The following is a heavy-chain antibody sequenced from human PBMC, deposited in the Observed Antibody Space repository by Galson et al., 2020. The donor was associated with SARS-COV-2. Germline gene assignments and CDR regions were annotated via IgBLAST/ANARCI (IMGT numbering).Heavy chain of an antibody. Sequence: GGSLRLSCAASGFTFSRYTMNWVRQTPGKGLEWVSSITVSSSFIYYADSVRGRFTISRDDADNSLYLQMNSLRAEDTAVYYCARWQLVSAILHYYGMAVWGQGTTVTVSS. CDR2: ITVSSSFI. CDR3: ARWQLVSAILHYYGMAV. V-gene: IGHV3-21*01. CDR1: GFTFSRYT. J-gene: IGHJ6*02. D-gene: IGHD6-6*01.